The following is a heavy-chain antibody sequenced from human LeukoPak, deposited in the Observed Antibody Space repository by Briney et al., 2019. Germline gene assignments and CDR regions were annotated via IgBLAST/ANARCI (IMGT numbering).Heavy chain of an antibody. CDR2: IWYDGSNK. CDR1: GYTFSSHG. J-gene: IGHJ4*02. CDR3: ARQDGYNPDY. Sequence: GGSLRLSCAASGYTFSSHGLHWVRQAPGKGLEWVAVIWYDGSNKYYADSVKGRFTISRDNSKNTLYLQMNSLRAEDTAVYYCARQDGYNPDYWGQGTLVTVSS. V-gene: IGHV3-33*01. D-gene: IGHD5-24*01.